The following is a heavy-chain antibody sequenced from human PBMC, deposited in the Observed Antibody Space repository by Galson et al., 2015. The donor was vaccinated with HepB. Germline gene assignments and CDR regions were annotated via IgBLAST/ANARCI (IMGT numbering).Heavy chain of an antibody. CDR3: ARLGYDSSGYYDGAFDI. CDR1: GGTFSTYA. J-gene: IGHJ3*02. Sequence: KVSCKASGGTFSTYAISWVRQMPGKGLEWMGRIDPSDSYTNYSPSFQGHVTISADKSISTAYLQWSSLKASDTAMYYCARLGYDSSGYYDGAFDIWGQGTMVTVSS. CDR2: IDPSDSYT. D-gene: IGHD3-22*01. V-gene: IGHV5-10-1*01.